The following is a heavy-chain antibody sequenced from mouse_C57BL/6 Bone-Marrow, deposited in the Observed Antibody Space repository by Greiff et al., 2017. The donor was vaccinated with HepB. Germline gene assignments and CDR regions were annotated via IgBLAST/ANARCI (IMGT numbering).Heavy chain of an antibody. J-gene: IGHJ3*01. D-gene: IGHD2-5*01. CDR2: ISSGSSTI. CDR3: ARWFYSNPVAY. CDR1: GFTFSDYG. Sequence: EVKLVESGGGLVKPGGSLKLSCAASGFTFSDYGMHWVRQAPEKGLEWVAYISSGSSTIYYADTVKGRFTISKDNAKNTLSLQMTSLRSEDTAMYYCARWFYSNPVAYWGQGTRVTVSA. V-gene: IGHV5-17*01.